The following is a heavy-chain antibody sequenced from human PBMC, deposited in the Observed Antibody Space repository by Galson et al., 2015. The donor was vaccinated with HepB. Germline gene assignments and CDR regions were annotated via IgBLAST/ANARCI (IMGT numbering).Heavy chain of an antibody. CDR2: ISYDGSNK. V-gene: IGHV3-30*04. CDR3: ARDHKDIVVVVAAPDY. D-gene: IGHD2-15*01. CDR1: GFTFSSYA. J-gene: IGHJ4*02. Sequence: SLRLSCAASGFTFSSYAMHWVRQAPGKGLEWVAVISYDGSNKYYADSVKGRFTTSRDNSKNTLYLQMNSLRAEDTAVYYCARDHKDIVVVVAAPDYWGQGTLVTVSS.